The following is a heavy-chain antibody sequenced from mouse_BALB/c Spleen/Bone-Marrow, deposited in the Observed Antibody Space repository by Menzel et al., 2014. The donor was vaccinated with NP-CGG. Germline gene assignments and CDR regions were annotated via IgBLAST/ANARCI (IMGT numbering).Heavy chain of an antibody. CDR2: IHPGSGGT. D-gene: IGHD2-4*01. CDR1: GYTFTDYE. Sequence: VKLVESGAELVRPGASVKLSCKALGYTFTDYETHWVKQTPEHGLEWIGAIHPGSGGTAYNQKFKGKATLTADKSSSTAYMELSSLTSEDSAVYYCTGGGLRHYAMDYWGQGTSVTVSS. V-gene: IGHV1-15*01. J-gene: IGHJ4*01. CDR3: TGGGLRHYAMDY.